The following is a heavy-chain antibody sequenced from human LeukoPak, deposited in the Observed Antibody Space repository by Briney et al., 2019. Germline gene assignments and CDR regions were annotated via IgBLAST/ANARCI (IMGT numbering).Heavy chain of an antibody. J-gene: IGHJ4*02. D-gene: IGHD4-17*01. CDR2: IYYSGST. V-gene: IGHV4-59*01. Sequence: LSLTXTVSGGSISSYYWSWIRQPPGKGLEWIGYIYYSGSTNYNPSLKSRVTISVDTSKNQFSLKLSSVTAADTAVYYCARTKYGDYAGDWYYFDYWGQGTLVTVSS. CDR3: ARTKYGDYAGDWYYFDY. CDR1: GGSISSYY.